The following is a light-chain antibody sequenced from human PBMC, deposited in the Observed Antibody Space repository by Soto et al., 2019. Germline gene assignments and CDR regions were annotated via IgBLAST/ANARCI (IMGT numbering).Light chain of an antibody. CDR3: QQYGSSPLT. CDR2: GAS. CDR1: QSVSSSY. Sequence: EIVLTQSPGTLSLSPGERATISCRASQSVSSSYLAWYQQKPGQAPRLLIYGASIRATGIPARFSGSGSGTDFTLTISRLEPEDFAVYYCQQYGSSPLTFGGGTKVEIK. V-gene: IGKV3-20*01. J-gene: IGKJ4*01.